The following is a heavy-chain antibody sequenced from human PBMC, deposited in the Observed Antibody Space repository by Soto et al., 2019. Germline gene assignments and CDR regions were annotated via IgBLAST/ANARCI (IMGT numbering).Heavy chain of an antibody. V-gene: IGHV4-59*01. D-gene: IGHD2-15*01. CDR3: LFFSSSGRRVFYY. J-gene: IGHJ4*02. CDR2: IYYSGST. CDR1: GGSISSYY. Sequence: PSETLSLTCTVSGGSISSYYWSWIRQPPGKGLEWIGYIYYSGSTNYNPSLKSRVTISVDTSKNQFSLKLSSVTAADTAVYYVLFFSSSGRRVFYYWGQGSLVPVSS.